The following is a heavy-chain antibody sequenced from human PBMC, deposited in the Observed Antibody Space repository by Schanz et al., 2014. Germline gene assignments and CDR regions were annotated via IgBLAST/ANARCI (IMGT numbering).Heavy chain of an antibody. CDR2: ISFDGRNK. D-gene: IGHD5-12*01. V-gene: IGHV3-30*03. CDR3: ARSRGFDSIFDF. J-gene: IGHJ4*02. Sequence: VQLLESGGGLVQPGGSLRLSCAASAFIFRSYSMHWVRQAPGKGLDWLAVISFDGRNKYHAQSVKGRFTISRDNAKNSLYLQMNSLRAEDTAVYYCARSRGFDSIFDFWGRGTLVTVSS. CDR1: AFIFRSYS.